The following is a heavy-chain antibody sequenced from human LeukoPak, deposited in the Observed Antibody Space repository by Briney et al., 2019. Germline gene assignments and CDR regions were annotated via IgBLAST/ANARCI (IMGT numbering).Heavy chain of an antibody. V-gene: IGHV3-48*01. D-gene: IGHD4-17*01. CDR3: GSLPSRLAGDYPFEY. CDR1: GFTFSSYR. Sequence: PGGSLILSCAASGFTFSSYRMTWVRQAPGKGLGWVSYISSSSSTIYYADSVKGRFTISRDNAKNSLYLQMNSLRPEHTSVYYCGSLPSRLAGDYPFEYWGQGTLVTVSS. J-gene: IGHJ4*02. CDR2: ISSSSSTI.